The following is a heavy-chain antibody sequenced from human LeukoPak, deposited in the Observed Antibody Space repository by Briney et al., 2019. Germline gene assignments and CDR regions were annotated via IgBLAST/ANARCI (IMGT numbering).Heavy chain of an antibody. CDR3: ARSWYFYYYYMDV. J-gene: IGHJ6*03. CDR2: INHSGST. Sequence: PSETLSLTCAVYGGSFSGYYWSWIRQPPGKGLEWIGEINHSGSTNYNPSLKSRVTISVDTSKNQFSLKLSSVTAADTAVYYCARSWYFYYYYMDVWGKGTTVTISS. D-gene: IGHD2/OR15-2a*01. CDR1: GGSFSGYY. V-gene: IGHV4-34*01.